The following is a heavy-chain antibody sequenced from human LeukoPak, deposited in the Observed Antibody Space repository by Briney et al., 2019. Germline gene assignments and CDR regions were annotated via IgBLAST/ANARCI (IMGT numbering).Heavy chain of an antibody. CDR2: INXGNGNT. Sequence: ASVKVSCKASGGTFSSYAISWVRQAPGQRLEWMGXINXGNGNTKYSQKFQGRVTITRDTSASTAYMELSSLRSEDTAVYYCARDYYGSGSHIKYYFDYWGQGTLVTVSS. D-gene: IGHD3-10*01. J-gene: IGHJ4*02. CDR1: GGTFSSYA. CDR3: ARDYYGSGSHIKYYFDY. V-gene: IGHV1-3*01.